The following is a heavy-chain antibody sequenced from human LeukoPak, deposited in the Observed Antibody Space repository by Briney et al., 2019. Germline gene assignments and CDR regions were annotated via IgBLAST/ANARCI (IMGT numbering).Heavy chain of an antibody. D-gene: IGHD1-26*01. V-gene: IGHV3-23*01. CDR3: AKIDSGSYGSNAFDI. Sequence: GGSLRLSCAASGFTFSSNGMNWVRQAPGKGLEWVSYISATGGTIYYADSVKGRFTISRDNSKNTLYLQMNSLRAEDTAVYYCAKIDSGSYGSNAFDIWGQGTMVTVSS. J-gene: IGHJ3*02. CDR1: GFTFSSNG. CDR2: ISATGGTI.